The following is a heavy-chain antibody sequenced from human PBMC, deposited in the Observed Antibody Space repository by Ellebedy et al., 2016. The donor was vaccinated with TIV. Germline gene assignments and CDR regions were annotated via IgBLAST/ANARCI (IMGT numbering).Heavy chain of an antibody. D-gene: IGHD1-26*01. Sequence: SVKVSCXASGGTFSSVALSWVRQAPGQGLEWMGRIIPILVVPDYAQRFQGRVTITADRSTSTAYMELSSLTSEDTALYYCARVGRWEDFDIWGQGTMVIVSS. CDR2: IIPILVVP. CDR1: GGTFSSVA. CDR3: ARVGRWEDFDI. J-gene: IGHJ3*02. V-gene: IGHV1-69*04.